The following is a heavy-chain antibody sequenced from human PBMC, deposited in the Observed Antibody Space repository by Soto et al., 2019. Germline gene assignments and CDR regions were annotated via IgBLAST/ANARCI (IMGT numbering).Heavy chain of an antibody. D-gene: IGHD3-22*01. CDR1: GGSISSYY. CDR3: TREEGKHYYDSSGYYDA. CDR2: IYYSGST. Sequence: SETLSLTCTVSGGSISSYYWSWIRQPPGKGLEWIGYIYYSGSTNYNPSLKSRVTISVDTSKNQFSLKLSSVTAADTAVYYCTREEGKHYYDSSGYYDAWGQGTLVTVSS. V-gene: IGHV4-59*01. J-gene: IGHJ5*02.